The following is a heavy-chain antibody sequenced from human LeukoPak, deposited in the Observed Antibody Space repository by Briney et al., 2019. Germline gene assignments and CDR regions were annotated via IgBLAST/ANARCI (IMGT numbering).Heavy chain of an antibody. V-gene: IGHV4-34*01. CDR2: INQSGST. Sequence: PSETLSLTCAAYGGSFSGYYWSWIRQPPGKGLEWIGEINQSGSTNYNPSLKSRVTISVDTSKNQFSLKLSSVTAVDTAVYYCARDRYYYGSGSYPYMDVWGKGTTVTISS. D-gene: IGHD3-10*01. CDR3: ARDRYYYGSGSYPYMDV. CDR1: GGSFSGYY. J-gene: IGHJ6*03.